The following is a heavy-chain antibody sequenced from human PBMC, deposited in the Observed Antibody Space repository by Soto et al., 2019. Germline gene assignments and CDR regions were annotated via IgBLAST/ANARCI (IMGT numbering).Heavy chain of an antibody. CDR3: ARLLRSSGKLFDY. D-gene: IGHD3-10*01. CDR1: SGSISSSNW. V-gene: IGHV4-4*02. CDR2: IYHSGST. J-gene: IGHJ4*02. Sequence: SETLSLTCAVSSGSISSSNWWSWVRQPPGKGLEWIGEIYHSGSTNYNPSLKSRVTISVDKSKNQFSLKLSSVTAADTAVYYCARLLRSSGKLFDYWGQGTLVTVSS.